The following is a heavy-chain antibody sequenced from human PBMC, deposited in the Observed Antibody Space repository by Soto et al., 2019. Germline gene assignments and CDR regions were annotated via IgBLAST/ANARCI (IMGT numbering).Heavy chain of an antibody. CDR3: ARGVTANYMGGDAFAI. Sequence: QVLLVQSGAEVKKPGSSVKVSCEAAGGSFSSYTVSWVRQAPGQGLDYMGGIMPVFGTPTYTEKFQGRITITADESTSTAYMELTSLKSDDTAVYYCARGVTANYMGGDAFAIWGQGTMVTVSS. CDR1: GGSFSSYT. CDR2: IMPVFGTP. D-gene: IGHD3-16*01. J-gene: IGHJ3*02. V-gene: IGHV1-69*01.